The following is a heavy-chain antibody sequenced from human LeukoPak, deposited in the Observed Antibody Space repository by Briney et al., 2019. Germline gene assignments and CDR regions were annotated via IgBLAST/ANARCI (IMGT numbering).Heavy chain of an antibody. CDR2: ISSSGSTI. D-gene: IGHD3-10*01. CDR1: GFTFSDYY. Sequence: PGGSLRLSCAASGFTFSDYYMSWIRQAPGKGLEWVSYISSSGSTICYADSVKGRFTISRDNAKNSLYLQMNSLRAEDTAVYYCARESLWFGESYDAFDIWGQGTMVTVSS. V-gene: IGHV3-11*01. J-gene: IGHJ3*02. CDR3: ARESLWFGESYDAFDI.